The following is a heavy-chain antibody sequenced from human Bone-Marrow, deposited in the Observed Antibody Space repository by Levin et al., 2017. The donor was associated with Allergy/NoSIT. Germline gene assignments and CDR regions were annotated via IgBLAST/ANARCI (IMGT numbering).Heavy chain of an antibody. V-gene: IGHV1-46*01. Sequence: ASVKVSCKASGDTFTTYYIHWVRQAPGQGLEWIGRINPDGATVRYAQKFQDRLIMTSDTSTSTVYMELSSLRSDDTALYYCARDLVGTGGAMDVWGQGTTVIVSS. CDR3: ARDLVGTGGAMDV. J-gene: IGHJ6*02. D-gene: IGHD2-15*01. CDR2: INPDGATV. CDR1: GDTFTTYY.